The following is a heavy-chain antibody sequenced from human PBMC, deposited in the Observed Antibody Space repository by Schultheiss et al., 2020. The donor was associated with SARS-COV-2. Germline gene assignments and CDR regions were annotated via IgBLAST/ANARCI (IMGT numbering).Heavy chain of an antibody. D-gene: IGHD5-18*01. CDR1: GFTFTNYY. CDR3: ARDGWIQLWLRYFDY. V-gene: IGHV3-30*03. CDR2: ISYDGSNK. Sequence: GGSLRLSCAASGFTFTNYYIHWVRQAPGKGLEWVAVISYDGSNKYYADSVKGRFTISRDNSKNTLYLQMNSLRAEDTAVYYCARDGWIQLWLRYFDYWGQGTLVTVSS. J-gene: IGHJ4*02.